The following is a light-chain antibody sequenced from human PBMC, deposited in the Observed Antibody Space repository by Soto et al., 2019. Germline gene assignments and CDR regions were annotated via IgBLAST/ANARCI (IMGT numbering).Light chain of an antibody. CDR1: QSRNSSY. CDR2: DAS. J-gene: IGKJ5*01. CDR3: QQYGSSPPIT. V-gene: IGKV3-20*01. Sequence: DIVLTQSPGTLSLSPGERATLSCRASQSRNSSYLAWYQQKPGQAPRLLIYDASSRATGIPDSFSGSGSGTDFTLSLSRLEPEDSAVYYCQQYGSSPPITFGQGTRLEIK.